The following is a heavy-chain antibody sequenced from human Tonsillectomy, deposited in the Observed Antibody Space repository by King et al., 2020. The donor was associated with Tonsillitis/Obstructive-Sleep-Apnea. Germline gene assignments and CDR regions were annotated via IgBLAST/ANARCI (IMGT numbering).Heavy chain of an antibody. J-gene: IGHJ6*03. CDR3: ARADEDIVVVPAAGEPYYYYYMDV. D-gene: IGHD2-2*01. V-gene: IGHV3-21*01. CDR1: GFTFSTYS. Sequence: EVQLVESGGGLVKPGGSLRLSCAASGFTFSTYSMNWVRQAPGKGLEWVSSISSSSSYIYYADSVKGRFTISRDNGKNSLYLQMNSLGAEDTAVYYCARADEDIVVVPAAGEPYYYYYMDVWGEGTTVTVSS. CDR2: ISSSSSYI.